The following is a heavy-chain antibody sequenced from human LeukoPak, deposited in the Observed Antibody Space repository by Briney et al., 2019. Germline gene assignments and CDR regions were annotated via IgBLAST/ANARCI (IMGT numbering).Heavy chain of an antibody. J-gene: IGHJ4*02. CDR3: ARDHAPAGGGLDY. CDR2: IYTRCIT. Sequence: GGSLRLSCAASGLTVSSNHMARVRPAPGKGLECGSVIYTRCITYYADSVQGRFTISRDSSKNTVYLQMNSLRVEDTARYYCARDHAPAGGGLDYWGQGTPVTVSP. CDR1: GLTVSSNH. V-gene: IGHV3-53*01. D-gene: IGHD2-2*01.